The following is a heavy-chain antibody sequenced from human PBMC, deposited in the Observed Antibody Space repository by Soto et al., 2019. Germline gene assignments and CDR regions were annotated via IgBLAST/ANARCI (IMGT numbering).Heavy chain of an antibody. CDR2: ISGSGGST. Sequence: EVQLLESGGGLVQPGGSLRLSCAASGFTFSSYAMSWVRQATGKGLEWVSAISGSGGSTYYADSVKGRFSISRDNSKNTLYLQMNSLRAEDTAVYYCARRSSGWYFDYWGQGTLVTVSS. CDR1: GFTFSSYA. CDR3: ARRSSGWYFDY. V-gene: IGHV3-23*01. J-gene: IGHJ4*02. D-gene: IGHD6-19*01.